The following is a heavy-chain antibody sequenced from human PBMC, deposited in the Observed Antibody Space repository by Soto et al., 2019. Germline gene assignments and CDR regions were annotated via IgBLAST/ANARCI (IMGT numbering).Heavy chain of an antibody. CDR3: ARRLSGPKEEYNAYYFYGLDV. D-gene: IGHD1-1*01. Sequence: PGESLKIPCEGSGYSLRTHWINWVRQMPGKGLEWMGRIDPSQSYFNYDPSFQGHVTISADKSTGKAYLQWNSLEASDTAIYYCARRLSGPKEEYNAYYFYGLDVWGQGSKVTVSS. V-gene: IGHV5-10-1*01. CDR1: GYSLRTHW. J-gene: IGHJ6*02. CDR2: IDPSQSYF.